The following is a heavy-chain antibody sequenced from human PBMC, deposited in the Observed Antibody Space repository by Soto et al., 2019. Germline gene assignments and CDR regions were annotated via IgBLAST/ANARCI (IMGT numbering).Heavy chain of an antibody. CDR3: ARAGYCSGGSCYDGYYYYYYMDV. V-gene: IGHV4-34*01. D-gene: IGHD2-15*01. J-gene: IGHJ6*03. Sequence: SETLSLTCAVYGGSFSGYYWSWIRQPPGKGLEWIGEINHSGSTNYNPSLKSRVTISVDTSKNQFSLKLSSVTAADTAVYYCARAGYCSGGSCYDGYYYYYYMDVWGKGTTVTVSS. CDR1: GGSFSGYY. CDR2: INHSGST.